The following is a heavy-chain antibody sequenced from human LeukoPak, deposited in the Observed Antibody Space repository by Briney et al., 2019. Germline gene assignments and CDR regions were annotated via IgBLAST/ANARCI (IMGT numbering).Heavy chain of an antibody. Sequence: SETLSLTCTVSGGSISSGSYYWGWIRQPPGKGLEWIGSLYYSGSTYYNPSLKSRVTMSVDTSKNQFSLKLKSVTAADTAVYYCARSRARSGDCYDYWGQGTLVTVSS. CDR1: GGSISSGSYY. D-gene: IGHD2-15*01. CDR3: ARSRARSGDCYDY. J-gene: IGHJ4*02. CDR2: LYYSGST. V-gene: IGHV4-39*07.